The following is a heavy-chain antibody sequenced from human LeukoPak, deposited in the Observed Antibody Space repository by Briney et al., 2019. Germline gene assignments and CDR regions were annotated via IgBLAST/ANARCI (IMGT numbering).Heavy chain of an antibody. CDR1: GFTFSSYS. CDR2: ISSSSSYI. J-gene: IGHJ4*02. D-gene: IGHD3-3*01. V-gene: IGHV3-21*01. Sequence: PGGSLRLSCAASGFTFSSYSMNWVRQAPGKGLEWVSSISSSSSYIYYADSVKGRFTISRDNAKNSLYLQMNSLRAEDTAVYYCARAAHTICGEPNEFDYWGQGTLVTVSS. CDR3: ARAAHTICGEPNEFDY.